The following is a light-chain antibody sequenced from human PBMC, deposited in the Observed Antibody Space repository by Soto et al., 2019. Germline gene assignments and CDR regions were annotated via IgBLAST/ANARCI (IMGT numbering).Light chain of an antibody. V-gene: IGLV3-21*04. CDR1: NIGSKS. J-gene: IGLJ1*01. CDR2: YDS. CDR3: QVWDSSDYV. Sequence: SYELTQPPSVSVAPGKTARITCGGNNIGSKSVHWYQQKPGQAPVLVIYYDSDRPSGIPERFSGSNSGNTATLTISRVEAGDEADYYCQVWDSSDYVFGTGTKVTVL.